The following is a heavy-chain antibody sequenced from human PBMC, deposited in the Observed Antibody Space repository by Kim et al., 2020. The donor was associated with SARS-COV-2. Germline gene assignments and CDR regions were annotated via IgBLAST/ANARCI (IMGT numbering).Heavy chain of an antibody. CDR1: GGSISSGGYY. V-gene: IGHV4-31*03. CDR2: IYYSGST. D-gene: IGHD3-22*01. CDR3: ARTRITMIVVVTHFDY. Sequence: TLSLTCTVSGGSISSGGYYWSWIRQHPGKGLEWIGYIYYSGSTYYNPSLKSRVTISVDTSKNQFSLKLNSVTAADTAVYYCARTRITMIVVVTHFDYWGQGTLVTVSS. J-gene: IGHJ4*02.